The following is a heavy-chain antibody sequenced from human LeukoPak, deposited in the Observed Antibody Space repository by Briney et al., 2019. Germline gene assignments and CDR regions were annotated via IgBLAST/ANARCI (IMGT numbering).Heavy chain of an antibody. V-gene: IGHV3-13*01. CDR3: VAVAGRGRGFDY. CDR1: GFTFSTYD. Sequence: PGGSLRLSCAAFGFTFSTYDMHWVRQTTGKGLEWVSTIDTAGDTYYPGSVKGRFTISRENAKNSLYLQMNSLRAGDTAVYYCVAVAGRGRGFDYWGQGTLVTVSS. J-gene: IGHJ4*02. CDR2: IDTAGDT. D-gene: IGHD6-13*01.